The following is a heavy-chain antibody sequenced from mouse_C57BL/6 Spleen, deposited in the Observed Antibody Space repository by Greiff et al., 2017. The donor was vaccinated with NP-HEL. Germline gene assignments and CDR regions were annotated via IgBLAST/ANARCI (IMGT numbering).Heavy chain of an antibody. CDR3: AVTVVATRAMDY. J-gene: IGHJ4*01. D-gene: IGHD1-1*01. CDR2: INPNNGGT. V-gene: IGHV1-18*01. Sequence: VQLQQSGPELVKPGASVKIPCKASGYTFTDYNMDWVKQSHGKSLEWIGDINPNNGGTIYNQKFKGKATLTVDKSSSTAYMELRSLTSEDTAVDYCAVTVVATRAMDYWGQGTSVTVSS. CDR1: GYTFTDYN.